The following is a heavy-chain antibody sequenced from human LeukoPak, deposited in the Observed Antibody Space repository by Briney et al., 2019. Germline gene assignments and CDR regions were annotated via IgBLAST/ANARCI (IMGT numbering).Heavy chain of an antibody. J-gene: IGHJ5*02. CDR2: MNPNSCNT. CDR3: ARSPYYDFWSGYYRYNWFDP. Sequence: ASVKVSCXASGYTFTSYDINWVRQATEQGLEWMGWMNPNSCNTGYAQKFQGRVTITRNTSISTAYMELSSLRSEDTAVYYCARSPYYDFWSGYYRYNWFDPWGQGTLVTVSS. D-gene: IGHD3-3*01. CDR1: GYTFTSYD. V-gene: IGHV1-8*03.